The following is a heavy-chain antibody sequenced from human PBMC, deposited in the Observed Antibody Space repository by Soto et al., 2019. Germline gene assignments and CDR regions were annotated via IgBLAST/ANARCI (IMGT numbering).Heavy chain of an antibody. CDR1: GCPISSYY. CDR2: FNHSGST. V-gene: IGHV4-34*01. CDR3: GRSSETSTMDV. Sequence: PSETLSLTCHGFGCPISSYYWSWIRQPPGKGLEWIGEFNHSGSTTYNPSLKSRVTISVDTSKNQFSLKLSSVTAADTAVYYCGRSSETSTMDVWGKGTTVTVYS. D-gene: IGHD6-6*01. J-gene: IGHJ6*03.